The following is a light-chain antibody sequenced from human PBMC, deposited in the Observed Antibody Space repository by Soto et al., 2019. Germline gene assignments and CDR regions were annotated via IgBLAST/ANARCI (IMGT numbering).Light chain of an antibody. V-gene: IGKV3-11*01. CDR3: QQRANWLT. CDR1: QSIGRY. J-gene: IGKJ4*01. CDR2: DAS. Sequence: ETVLTQSPATLSLSPGERVTLSCRASQSIGRYLAWYQHKPGQAPRLLIYDASNRATGIPARFSGSGSGTDFTLTISSLEPEDFADYYCQQRANWLTFGGGTKVEIK.